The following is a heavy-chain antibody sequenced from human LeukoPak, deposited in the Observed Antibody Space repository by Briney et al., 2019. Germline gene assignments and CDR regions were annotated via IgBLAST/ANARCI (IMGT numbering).Heavy chain of an antibody. CDR2: ISYDGSNK. CDR1: GFRFDDYA. V-gene: IGHV3-30*04. D-gene: IGHD2-2*01. CDR3: ARVSSSRFDP. J-gene: IGHJ5*02. Sequence: GGSLRLSCAASGFRFDDYAMHWVRQGPGKGLEWVAVISYDGSNKYYTDSVKGRFTISRDNSKNTLYLQMNSLRAEDTAVYYCARVSSSRFDPWGQGTLVTVSS.